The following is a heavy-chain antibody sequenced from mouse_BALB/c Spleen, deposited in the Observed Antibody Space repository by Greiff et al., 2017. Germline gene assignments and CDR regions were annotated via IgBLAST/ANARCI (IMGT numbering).Heavy chain of an antibody. J-gene: IGHJ1*01. D-gene: IGHD2-3*01. CDR3: ARGWRGYWYFDV. V-gene: IGHV14-3*02. CDR1: GFNIKDTY. CDR2: IDPANGNT. Sequence: VQLQQSGAELVKPGASVKLSCTASGFNIKDTYMHWVKQRPEQGLEWIGRIDPANGNTKYDPKFQGKATITADTSSNTAYLQLSSLTSEDTAVYYCARGWRGYWYFDVWGAGTTVTVSS.